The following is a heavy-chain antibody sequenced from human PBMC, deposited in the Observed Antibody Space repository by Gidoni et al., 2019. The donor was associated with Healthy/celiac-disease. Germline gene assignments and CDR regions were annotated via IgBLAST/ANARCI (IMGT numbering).Heavy chain of an antibody. CDR2: IYYSGST. CDR1: GCSIRSSSYY. CDR3: ARLYDYVWGSYRQIDY. D-gene: IGHD3-16*02. V-gene: IGHV4-39*01. Sequence: QLQLQESGPGLVKPSETLSLTCTVSGCSIRSSSYYWGLIRQPPGKGLELIGSIYYSGSTYYNPSLKSRVTISVDTSKNQFSLKLSSVTAADTAVYYCARLYDYVWGSYRQIDYWGQGTLVTVSS. J-gene: IGHJ4*02.